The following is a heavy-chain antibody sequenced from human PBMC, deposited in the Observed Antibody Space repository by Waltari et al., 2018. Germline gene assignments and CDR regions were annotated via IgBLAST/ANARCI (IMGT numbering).Heavy chain of an antibody. V-gene: IGHV1-8*03. J-gene: IGHJ4*02. CDR3: SREEKGAAASDY. CDR1: GYTFTSYD. D-gene: IGHD6-13*01. Sequence: QVQLVQSGAEVKKPGASVQVSCKAYGYTFTSYDINWVRQATGQGLEWMGWINPNSGNTGYAQKFQGRVTITRNTSISTAYMELSSLRSEDTAVYYCSREEKGAAASDYWGQGTLVTVSS. CDR2: INPNSGNT.